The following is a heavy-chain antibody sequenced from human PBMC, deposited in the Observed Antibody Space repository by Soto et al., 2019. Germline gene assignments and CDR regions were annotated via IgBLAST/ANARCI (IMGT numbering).Heavy chain of an antibody. CDR3: AREIMPLTNDWYFDL. Sequence: QVQLQESGPGLVKPSETLSLTCTVSGGSISGGVHSWSWIRQPPGKGLEWIGHIFDRGSTYYNPALQSRLTRSVDTSKNQFSLRLSSVTAADTAVYYCAREIMPLTNDWYFDLWGRGTLVTVSS. D-gene: IGHD2-8*01. CDR1: GGSISGGVHS. CDR2: IFDRGST. V-gene: IGHV4-30-4*01. J-gene: IGHJ2*01.